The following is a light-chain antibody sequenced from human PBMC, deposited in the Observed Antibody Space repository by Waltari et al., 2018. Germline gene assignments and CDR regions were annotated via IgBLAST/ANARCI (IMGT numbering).Light chain of an antibody. CDR3: AAWDSILSGYV. V-gene: IGLV10-54*01. Sequence: QAGLTQPPSVSKGLRQTATLTCIGNNNDFGNGGAAWLQQHQGQPPKLLAYRNNNRPSGTSERFSASRSGNTASLTITGLQPEDEADYYCAAWDSILSGYVFGTATKLTVL. CDR2: RNN. CDR1: NNDFGNGG. J-gene: IGLJ1*01.